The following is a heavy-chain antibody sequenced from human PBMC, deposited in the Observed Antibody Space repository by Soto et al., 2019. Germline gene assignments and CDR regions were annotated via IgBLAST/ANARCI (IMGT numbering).Heavy chain of an antibody. CDR3: ARYTGSGSYYGTIDY. J-gene: IGHJ4*02. CDR2: IYYSGST. D-gene: IGHD3-10*01. CDR1: GGSISSGGYY. V-gene: IGHV4-31*03. Sequence: SETLSLTCTVSGGSISSGGYYWSWIRQHPGKGLEWIGYIYYSGSTYYNPSLKSRVTISVDTSKNQFSLKLSSVTAADTAVYYCARYTGSGSYYGTIDYWGQGTLVTVSS.